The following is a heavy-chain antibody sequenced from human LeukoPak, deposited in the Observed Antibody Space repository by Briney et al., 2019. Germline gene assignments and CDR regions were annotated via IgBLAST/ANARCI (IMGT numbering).Heavy chain of an antibody. Sequence: GESLKISCKGSGYIFTNYWIGWVRQMPGKGLDWMGIIYPGDSDTTYSPSFQGQVTISADKSIDTAYLQWSSLKASDTAIYYCARSYADAFDIWGQGTMVTVSS. CDR3: ARSYADAFDI. CDR2: IYPGDSDT. CDR1: GYIFTNYW. V-gene: IGHV5-51*01. D-gene: IGHD2-2*01. J-gene: IGHJ3*02.